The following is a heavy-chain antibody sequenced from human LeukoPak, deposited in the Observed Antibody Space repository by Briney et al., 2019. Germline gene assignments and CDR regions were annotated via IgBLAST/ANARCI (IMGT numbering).Heavy chain of an antibody. J-gene: IGHJ4*02. CDR3: ARGGVRGVLLPVDY. V-gene: IGHV3-48*03. D-gene: IGHD3-10*01. CDR2: ISSSGSTI. CDR1: GFTFSSYE. Sequence: GGSLRLSCAASGFTFSSYEMNWVRQAPGKGLEWVSYISSSGSTIYYADSVKGRFTISRDNAKNSLYLQMNFLRAEDTAVYYCARGGVRGVLLPVDYWGQGTLVTVSS.